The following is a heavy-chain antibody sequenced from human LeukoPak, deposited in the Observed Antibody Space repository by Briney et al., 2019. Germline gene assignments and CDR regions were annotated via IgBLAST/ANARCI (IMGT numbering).Heavy chain of an antibody. CDR3: ARGPNYYGSGSYYDY. D-gene: IGHD3-10*01. CDR2: ISSSSSTI. V-gene: IGHV3-48*02. CDR1: GFAFSSYS. Sequence: GGSLRLSCAASGFAFSSYSMNWVRQAPGKGLEWVSYISSSSSTIYYADSVKGRFTISRDDAKNSLYLQMNSLRDEDTAVYYCARGPNYYGSGSYYDYWGQGTLVTVSS. J-gene: IGHJ4*02.